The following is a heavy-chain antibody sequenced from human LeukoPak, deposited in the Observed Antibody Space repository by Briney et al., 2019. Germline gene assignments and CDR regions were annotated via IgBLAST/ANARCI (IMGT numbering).Heavy chain of an antibody. J-gene: IGHJ4*02. CDR1: GFTFSSYA. CDR3: AKDHVLAPWTPFDY. V-gene: IGHV3-23*01. CDR2: ISGSGGST. D-gene: IGHD3-10*02. Sequence: GGSLRLSCAASGFTFSSYAMSWVRQVPGKGLEWVSAISGSGGSTYYADSVKGRFTISRDNSKNTLYLQMNSLRAEDTAVYYCAKDHVLAPWTPFDYWGQGTLVTVSS.